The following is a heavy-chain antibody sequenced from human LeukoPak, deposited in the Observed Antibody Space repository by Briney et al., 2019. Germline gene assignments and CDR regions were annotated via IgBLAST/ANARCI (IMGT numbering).Heavy chain of an antibody. Sequence: GASVKVSCKASGYTFTGYYMHWVRQAPGQGLEWMGRINPNSGGTNYAQKFQGRVTMTRDTSISTAYMELSRLSSDDTAVYYCVREVDTAMVYYFDYWGQGTLVTVSS. CDR1: GYTFTGYY. CDR3: VREVDTAMVYYFDY. CDR2: INPNSGGT. V-gene: IGHV1-2*06. J-gene: IGHJ4*02. D-gene: IGHD5-18*01.